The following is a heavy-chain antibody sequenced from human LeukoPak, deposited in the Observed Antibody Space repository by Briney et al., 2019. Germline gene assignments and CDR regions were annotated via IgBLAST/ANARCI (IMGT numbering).Heavy chain of an antibody. V-gene: IGHV4-59*12. D-gene: IGHD4/OR15-4a*01. CDR3: ARDSRYDATGHAP. J-gene: IGHJ5*02. CDR1: GGSISSYY. Sequence: SETLSLTCTVSGGSISSYYWSWIRQPPGKGLERIGYIYYSGSTNYNPSLKSRVTISVDTSKNQFSLKLTSVTAADTAVYFCARDSRYDATGHAPWGQGSLVTVSS. CDR2: IYYSGST.